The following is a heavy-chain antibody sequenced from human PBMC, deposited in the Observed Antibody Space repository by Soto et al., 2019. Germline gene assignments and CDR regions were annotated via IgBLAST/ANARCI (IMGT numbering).Heavy chain of an antibody. CDR2: ISGSGGST. D-gene: IGHD2-15*01. V-gene: IGHV3-23*01. Sequence: GGSLRLSCAASGFTFSNYAMSWVRQAPGEGLEWVSAISGSGGSTYYADSVKGRFTISRDNSKNTLYLQMNSLRAEDTAVYYCAQEPTAVVVAATFDDWGQGTLVTVSS. CDR3: AQEPTAVVVAATFDD. J-gene: IGHJ4*02. CDR1: GFTFSNYA.